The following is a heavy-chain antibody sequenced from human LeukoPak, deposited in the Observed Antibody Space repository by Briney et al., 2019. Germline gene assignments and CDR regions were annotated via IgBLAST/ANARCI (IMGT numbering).Heavy chain of an antibody. J-gene: IGHJ6*04. CDR1: GFTFGDYA. V-gene: IGHV3-49*04. CDR2: IRSKAYGGTT. D-gene: IGHD2-2*01. CDR3: TSGKISSTSEYYYYYYGMDV. Sequence: GGSLRLSCTASGFTFGDYAMSWVRQAPGKGLEWVGFIRSKAYGGTTEYAASVKGRFTISRDDSESIAYLQMNSLKTEDTAVYYCTSGKISSTSEYYYYYYGMDVWGKGTTVTVSS.